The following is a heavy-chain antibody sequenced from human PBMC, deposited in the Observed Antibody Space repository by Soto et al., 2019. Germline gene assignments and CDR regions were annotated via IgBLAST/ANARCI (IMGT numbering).Heavy chain of an antibody. CDR2: INPSGGST. CDR3: AREIIAVAGHYYYYYGMDV. D-gene: IGHD6-19*01. V-gene: IGHV1-46*01. Sequence: ASVKVSCKASGYTFTSYYMHWVRQAPGQGLEWMGIINPSGGSTSYAQKFQGRVTMTRDTSTSTVYMELSSLRSEDTVVYYCAREIIAVAGHYYYYYGMDVWGQGTTVTVSS. CDR1: GYTFTSYY. J-gene: IGHJ6*02.